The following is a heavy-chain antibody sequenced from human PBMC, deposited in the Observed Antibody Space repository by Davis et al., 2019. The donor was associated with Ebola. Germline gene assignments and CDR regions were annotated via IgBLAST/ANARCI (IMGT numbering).Heavy chain of an antibody. CDR2: IKSKTDSGTT. J-gene: IGHJ4*02. V-gene: IGHV3-15*07. Sequence: GESLKISCAASGFTFSNAWMNWVRQAPGKGLEWVGRIKSKTDSGTTDYAAPVKGRFTISRDDSKNTLYLQMNSLKTEDTAVYYCTPSRTYYDSSGYSHFDYWGQGTLVTVSS. D-gene: IGHD3-22*01. CDR1: GFTFSNAW. CDR3: TPSRTYYDSSGYSHFDY.